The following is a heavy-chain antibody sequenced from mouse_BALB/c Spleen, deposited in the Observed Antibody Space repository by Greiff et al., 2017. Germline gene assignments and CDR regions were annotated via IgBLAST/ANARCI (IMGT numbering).Heavy chain of an antibody. D-gene: IGHD2-14*01. CDR3: AREGYRTWFAY. CDR2: INPYNGAT. V-gene: IGHV1-31*01. J-gene: IGHJ3*01. CDR1: GYSFTGYY. Sequence: VQLQQSGPELVKPGASVKISCKASGYSFTGYYMHWVKQSHVKSLEWIGRINPYNGATSYNQNFKDKASLTVDKSSSTAYMELHSLTSEDSAVYYCAREGYRTWFAYWGQGTLVTVSA.